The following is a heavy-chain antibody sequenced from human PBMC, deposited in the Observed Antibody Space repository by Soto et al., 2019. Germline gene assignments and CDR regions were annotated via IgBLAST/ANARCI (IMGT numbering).Heavy chain of an antibody. D-gene: IGHD2-8*02. CDR2: ISYSGST. V-gene: IGHV4-59*12. Sequence: SETLSLTCTVSGGSISSYYWSWIRQPPGKGLEWIGYISYSGSTNYNPSLKSRVTISVDTSTNQFSLKLTSVTAADTAVYYCARDKITGLFDYWGQGTLVTVSS. CDR3: ARDKITGLFDY. CDR1: GGSISSYY. J-gene: IGHJ4*02.